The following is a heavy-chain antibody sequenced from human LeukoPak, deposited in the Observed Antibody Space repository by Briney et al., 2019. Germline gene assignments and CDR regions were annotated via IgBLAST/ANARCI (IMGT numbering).Heavy chain of an antibody. Sequence: GGSLRLSCAASGFTFSSHWMHWVRQAPGKGLVWVSRINSDGSSTSYADSVKGRFTISRDNAKNSLYLQMNSLRAEDTALYYCARGITMIVADAFDIWGQGTMVTVSS. D-gene: IGHD3-22*01. CDR3: ARGITMIVADAFDI. J-gene: IGHJ3*02. CDR2: INSDGSST. CDR1: GFTFSSHW. V-gene: IGHV3-74*01.